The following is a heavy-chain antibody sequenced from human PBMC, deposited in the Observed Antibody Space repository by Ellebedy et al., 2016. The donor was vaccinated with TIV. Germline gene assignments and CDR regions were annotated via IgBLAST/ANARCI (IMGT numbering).Heavy chain of an antibody. D-gene: IGHD2-8*02. V-gene: IGHV3-21*01. CDR2: ISASSSKV. CDR3: ARVTGGLGGAFDI. J-gene: IGHJ3*02. CDR1: GFTFSSYN. Sequence: GESLKISCAASGFTFSSYNMNWVRQAPGKGLEWVAFISASSSKVSSADSVKDRFTISRDNAKNSLYLQMNSLRAEDTAVYYCARVTGGLGGAFDIWGQGTMVTVSS.